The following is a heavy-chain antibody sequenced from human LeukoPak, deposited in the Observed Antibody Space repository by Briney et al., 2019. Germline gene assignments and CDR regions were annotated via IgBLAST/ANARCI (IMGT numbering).Heavy chain of an antibody. CDR2: ISGSGGST. J-gene: IGHJ4*02. CDR3: GKDGANWALDY. CDR1: GFTFSSYA. D-gene: IGHD7-27*01. Sequence: GGSLRLSCAASGFTFSSYAMSWVRQAPGKGLEWVSAISGSGGSTYYADSVKGRFTISRDNSKNTVYLQMNSLRVEDTAIYYCGKDGANWALDYWGQGTLVTVSS. V-gene: IGHV3-23*01.